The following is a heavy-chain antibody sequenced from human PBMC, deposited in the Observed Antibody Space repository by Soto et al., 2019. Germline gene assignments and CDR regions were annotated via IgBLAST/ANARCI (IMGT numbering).Heavy chain of an antibody. V-gene: IGHV3-30-3*01. Sequence: PGGSLRLSCAASGSTFSSYAMHWVRQAPGKGLEWVAVISYDGSNKYYADSVKGRFTISRDNSKNTLYLQMNSLRAEDTAVYYCASMRVEMATISTPSFYYYGMDVWGQGTTVTVSS. CDR2: ISYDGSNK. CDR1: GSTFSSYA. CDR3: ASMRVEMATISTPSFYYYGMDV. J-gene: IGHJ6*02. D-gene: IGHD5-12*01.